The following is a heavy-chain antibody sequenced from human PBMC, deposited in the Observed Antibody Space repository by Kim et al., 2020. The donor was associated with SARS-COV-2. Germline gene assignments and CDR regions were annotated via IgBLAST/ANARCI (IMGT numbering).Heavy chain of an antibody. D-gene: IGHD3-10*01. CDR2: IIPIFGTA. CDR3: ARDKNGSGSYYIPDAFDI. J-gene: IGHJ3*02. CDR1: GGTFSSYA. Sequence: SVKVSCKASGGTFSSYAISWVRQAPGQGLEWMGGIIPIFGTANYAQKFQGRVTITADESTSTAYMELSSLRSEDTAVYYCARDKNGSGSYYIPDAFDIWGQGTMVTVSS. V-gene: IGHV1-69*13.